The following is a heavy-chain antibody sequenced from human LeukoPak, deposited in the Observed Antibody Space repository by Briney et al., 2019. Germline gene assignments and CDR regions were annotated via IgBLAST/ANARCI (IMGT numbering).Heavy chain of an antibody. V-gene: IGHV3-7*01. J-gene: IGHJ4*02. CDR1: GFTFSSYW. CDR2: IKQDGSEK. D-gene: IGHD5-18*01. CDR3: ARDLIQLSLDY. Sequence: GGSLRLSCAASGFTFSSYWMSWVRQAPGKGLEWVANIKQDGSEKYYVDSVKGRFTISRDNAKNSLYLQMNSLRAEDMAVYYCARDLIQLSLDYWGQGTLVTVSS.